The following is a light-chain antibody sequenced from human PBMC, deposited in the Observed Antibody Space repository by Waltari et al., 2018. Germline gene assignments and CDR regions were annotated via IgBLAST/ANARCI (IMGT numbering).Light chain of an antibody. CDR1: QSISTY. V-gene: IGKV1-39*01. CDR3: QQSYSTPRT. J-gene: IGKJ1*01. Sequence: DIQMTQSPSSLSASVRDRVTITCRASQSISTYLKWYQQKPGTAPKLLIYATSSLQTGVPSRFSGSGSGRDCTLTINSLQPEDFATYYCQQSYSTPRTFGQGTKVEIK. CDR2: ATS.